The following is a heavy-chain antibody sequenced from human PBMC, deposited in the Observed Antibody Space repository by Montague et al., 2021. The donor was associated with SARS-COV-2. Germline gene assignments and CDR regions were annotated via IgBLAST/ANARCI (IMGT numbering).Heavy chain of an antibody. V-gene: IGHV4-61*02. CDR1: AGSMSSSDFY. Sequence: TLSLTCTVSAGSMSSSDFYWTWVRQPAGKGLEWIGRIYISGRTNYNPFLQSRVTMTLDTSKNEFYLRLSSVSAADTAVYYCARVSDGPEGNFDYWGQGTLGTVSS. J-gene: IGHJ4*02. CDR2: IYISGRT. D-gene: IGHD5-18*01. CDR3: ARVSDGPEGNFDY.